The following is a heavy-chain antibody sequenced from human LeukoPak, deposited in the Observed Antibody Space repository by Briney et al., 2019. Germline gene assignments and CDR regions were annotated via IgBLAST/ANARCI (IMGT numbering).Heavy chain of an antibody. CDR2: IYYSGST. CDR1: GGSISSYY. J-gene: IGHJ4*02. D-gene: IGHD3-3*01. Sequence: SETLSLTCTVSGGSISSYYWSWIRQPPGKGLEWMGYIYYSGSTNYNPSLKSRVTISVDTSKNQFSLKLSSVTAADTAVSYCARAFWSGPRLYFDYWGQGTLVTVSS. CDR3: ARAFWSGPRLYFDY. V-gene: IGHV4-59*01.